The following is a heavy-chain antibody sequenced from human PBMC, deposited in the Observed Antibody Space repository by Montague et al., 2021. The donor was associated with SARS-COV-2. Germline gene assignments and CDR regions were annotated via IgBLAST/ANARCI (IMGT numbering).Heavy chain of an antibody. Sequence: CAISGDSVVNTRAGWEGHRQEPQSRLDWVGSLFFKKKKYNDYAVSVKSRIAINPDTSKNQFSLQLSSVTPEDTAVYYCARLLSWIAAAGTIHYFDYWGQGTLVTVSS. CDR2: LFFKKKKYN. D-gene: IGHD6-13*01. J-gene: IGHJ4*02. CDR1: GDSVVNTRAG. V-gene: IGHV6-1*01. CDR3: ARLLSWIAAAGTIHYFDY.